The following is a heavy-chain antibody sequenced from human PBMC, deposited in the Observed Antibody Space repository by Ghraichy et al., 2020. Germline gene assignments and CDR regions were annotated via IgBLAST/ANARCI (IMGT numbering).Heavy chain of an antibody. D-gene: IGHD4-17*01. CDR3: ARSRRRLVTTTRFDAFDI. V-gene: IGHV4-34*01. Sequence: SQTLSLTCAVYGGSFSGYYWSWIRQPPGKGLEWIGEINHSGSTNYNPSLKSRVTISVDTSKNQFSLKLSSVTAADTGVYYCARSRRRLVTTTRFDAFDIWGQGTMVTVSS. J-gene: IGHJ3*02. CDR1: GGSFSGYY. CDR2: INHSGST.